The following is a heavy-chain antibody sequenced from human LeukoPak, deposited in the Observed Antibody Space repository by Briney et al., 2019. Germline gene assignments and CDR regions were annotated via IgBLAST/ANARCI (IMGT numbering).Heavy chain of an antibody. CDR3: ARDQEGFDY. CDR1: GGTFTSNY. J-gene: IGHJ4*02. V-gene: IGHV1-46*01. CDR2: IYPRDGST. Sequence: ASVKVSCKASGGTFTSNYIHWVRQAPGQGLEWMGMIYPRDGSTSYAQKSQGRVTVTRDTSTSTVHMELSGLRSEDTAVYYCARDQEGFDYWGQGTLVTVSS.